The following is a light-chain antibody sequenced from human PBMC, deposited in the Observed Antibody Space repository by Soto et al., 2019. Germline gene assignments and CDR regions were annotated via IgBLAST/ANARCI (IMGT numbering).Light chain of an antibody. V-gene: IGKV3-20*01. CDR2: DAS. CDR3: QQYDFSLRT. Sequence: EVVLTQSPVTLSLSPGERATLSCRASQSFRGLLAWYQQKPGQAPRLLIYDASSRASGIPDRFSGSGSGTDFTLTISRLEPEDFAVYYCQQYDFSLRTFGQGSKVEI. J-gene: IGKJ1*01. CDR1: QSFRGL.